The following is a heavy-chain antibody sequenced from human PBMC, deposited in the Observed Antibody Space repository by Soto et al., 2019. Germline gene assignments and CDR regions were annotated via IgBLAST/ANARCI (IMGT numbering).Heavy chain of an antibody. J-gene: IGHJ4*02. V-gene: IGHV1-46*03. CDR3: ARDLTMVRGVPSPPTLHFDY. CDR2: INPSGGST. D-gene: IGHD3-10*01. CDR1: GYTFTSYY. Sequence: GASVKVSCKASGYTFTSYYMHWVRQAPGQGLEWMGIINPSGGSTSYAQKFQGRVTMTRDTSTSTVYMELSSLRSEDTAVYYCARDLTMVRGVPSPPTLHFDYWGQGTLVTVSS.